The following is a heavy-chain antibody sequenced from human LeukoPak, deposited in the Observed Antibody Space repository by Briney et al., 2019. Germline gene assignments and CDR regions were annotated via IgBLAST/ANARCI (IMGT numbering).Heavy chain of an antibody. D-gene: IGHD3-22*01. CDR1: GGSISSSSYY. Sequence: PSETLSLTCTVSGGSISSSSYYWGWLRPPPGKGLEWDGSIYYTANTYYNSSVKSRFTISVDTSKNQFSLKLSSVTAEDSAVYYCARRDHYDSRGYFDYWGQGTLVTVSS. V-gene: IGHV4-39*01. CDR3: ARRDHYDSRGYFDY. J-gene: IGHJ4*02. CDR2: IYYTANT.